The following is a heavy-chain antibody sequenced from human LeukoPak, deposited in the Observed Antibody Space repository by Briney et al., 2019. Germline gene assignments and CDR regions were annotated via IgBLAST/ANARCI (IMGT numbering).Heavy chain of an antibody. CDR1: GLSLNTSGVG. V-gene: IGHV2-5*02. Sequence: SGPTLVKPTQTLTLTCTLSGLSLNTSGVGVGWIRQPPGKALEWLALIYWDDDKRSNPSLKTRLTITKDTSKNQVVLTVTNMDPVDTATYYCAKAGYGSGSYLRYYYYGMDVWGQGTTVIVSS. CDR3: AKAGYGSGSYLRYYYYGMDV. D-gene: IGHD3-10*01. CDR2: IYWDDDK. J-gene: IGHJ6*02.